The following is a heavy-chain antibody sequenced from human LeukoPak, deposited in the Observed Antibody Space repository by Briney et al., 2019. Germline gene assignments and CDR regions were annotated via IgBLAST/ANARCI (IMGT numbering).Heavy chain of an antibody. CDR1: GGSISSGSHY. CDR3: AASSGVTLGRF. J-gene: IGHJ4*02. CDR2: IYYTGIT. Sequence: SETLSLTCTVSGGSISSGSHYYQWIRQHPGKGLEWIGYIYYTGITSYNPSLKSRVTMSVDTSMNQVSLKVTSLTAADTAVYYCAASSGVTLGRFWDQGALVTVSS. V-gene: IGHV4-31*03. D-gene: IGHD3-16*01.